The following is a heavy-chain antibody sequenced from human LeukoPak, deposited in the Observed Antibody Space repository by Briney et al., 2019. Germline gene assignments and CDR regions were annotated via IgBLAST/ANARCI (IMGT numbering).Heavy chain of an antibody. CDR3: TRHDVVPVLGHGMAD. D-gene: IGHD2-2*01. CDR2: IPPDWYN. J-gene: IGHJ6*02. V-gene: IGHV4-59*08. Sequence: SETLSLTCSVSGAYIGTYYWSWMRQAPGKGLEWIGYIPPDWYNLNTPSLRSRVTITRDTSENQFSLLLSAVTAADTAVYYCTRHDVVPVLGHGMADWGQGTTVTVAS. CDR1: GAYIGTYY.